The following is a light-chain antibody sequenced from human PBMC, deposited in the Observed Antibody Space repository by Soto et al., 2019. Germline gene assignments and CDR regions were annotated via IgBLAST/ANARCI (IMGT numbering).Light chain of an antibody. Sequence: AIRMTQSPSSFSASTGDRVTITCRASQGISSYLAWYQQKPGKAPKLLIYAASTLQSGVPSRFSGSGSGTDFTLAISGLQSEDFATYYCEPDYSYPWTFGQGTKVEIK. CDR1: QGISSY. CDR2: AAS. V-gene: IGKV1-8*01. J-gene: IGKJ1*01. CDR3: EPDYSYPWT.